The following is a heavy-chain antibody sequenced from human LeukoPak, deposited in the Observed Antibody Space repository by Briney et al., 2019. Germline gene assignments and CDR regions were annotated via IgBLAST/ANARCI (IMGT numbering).Heavy chain of an antibody. CDR2: INHSGST. CDR3: ARASLLWFGELLYYYYGMDA. J-gene: IGHJ6*02. Sequence: SETLSLTCVVYGGSFSGYYWSWIRQPPGKGLEWIGEINHSGSTNYNPSLKSRVTISVDTSKNQFSLKLSSVTAADTAVYYCARASLLWFGELLYYYYGMDAWGQGTTVTVSS. CDR1: GGSFSGYY. V-gene: IGHV4-34*01. D-gene: IGHD3-10*01.